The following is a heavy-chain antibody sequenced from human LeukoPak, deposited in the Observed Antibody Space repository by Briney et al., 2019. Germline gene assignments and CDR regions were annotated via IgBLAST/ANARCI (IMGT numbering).Heavy chain of an antibody. D-gene: IGHD2-2*01. CDR1: GGTFSSYA. J-gene: IGHJ5*02. Sequence: SVKVSCKASGGTFSSYAISWVRQAPGQGLEWMGGIIPIFGTANYAQKFQGRVTITADESTSTAYMGLSSLRSEDTAVYYCASWEGGVVVPAAMKGWFDPWGQGTLVTVSS. CDR2: IIPIFGTA. CDR3: ASWEGGVVVPAAMKGWFDP. V-gene: IGHV1-69*13.